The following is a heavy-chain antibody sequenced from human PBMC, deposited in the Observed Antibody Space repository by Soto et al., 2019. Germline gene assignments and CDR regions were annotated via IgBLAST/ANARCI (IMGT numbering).Heavy chain of an antibody. CDR1: GGSISSSSYY. V-gene: IGHV4-39*01. D-gene: IGHD6-13*01. J-gene: IGHJ4*02. CDR3: AALVRGKIAAARDY. Sequence: SETLSLTCTVSGGSISSSSYYWGWIRQPPGKGLEWIGSIYYSGSTYYNPSLKSRVTISVDTSKNQFSLKLSSVTAADTAVYYCAALVRGKIAAARDYWGQGTLVTVSS. CDR2: IYYSGST.